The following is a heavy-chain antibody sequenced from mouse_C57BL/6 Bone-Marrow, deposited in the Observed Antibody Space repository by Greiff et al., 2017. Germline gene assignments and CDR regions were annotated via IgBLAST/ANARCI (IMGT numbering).Heavy chain of an antibody. Sequence: VQLQESGAELAKPGASVKLSCKASGYTFTSYWMHWVKQRPGQGLEWIGYINPSSGYTKYNQKFKDEATLTADKSSSTAYMQLSSLTYEDSAVYYCASDVRELYYYAMDYWGQGTSVTVSS. CDR1: GYTFTSYW. J-gene: IGHJ4*01. CDR2: INPSSGYT. V-gene: IGHV1-7*01. CDR3: ASDVRELYYYAMDY.